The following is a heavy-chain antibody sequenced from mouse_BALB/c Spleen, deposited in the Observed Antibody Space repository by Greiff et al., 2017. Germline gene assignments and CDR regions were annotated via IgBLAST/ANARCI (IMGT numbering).Heavy chain of an antibody. Sequence: VQLQQSGPGLVKPSQSLSLTCTVTGYSITSDYAWNWIRQFPGNKLEWMGYISYSGSTSYNPSLKSRISITRDTSKNQFFLQLNSVTTEDTATYYCARHYGNHRTIPFAYWGQGTLVTVSA. CDR3: ARHYGNHRTIPFAY. CDR1: GYSITSDYA. J-gene: IGHJ3*01. CDR2: ISYSGST. D-gene: IGHD2-1*01. V-gene: IGHV3-2*02.